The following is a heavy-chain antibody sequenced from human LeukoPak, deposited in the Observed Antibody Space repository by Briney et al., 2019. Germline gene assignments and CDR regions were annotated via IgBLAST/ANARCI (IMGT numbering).Heavy chain of an antibody. CDR3: ARDRYSSSWYHYYYYYGMDV. CDR2: ISAYNGNT. CDR1: GYTFPSYD. J-gene: IGHJ6*02. D-gene: IGHD6-13*01. V-gene: IGHV1-18*01. Sequence: ASVKVSCKASGYTFPSYDISWVRQAPGQGPEWMGWISAYNGNTNYAQKLQGRVTMTTDTSTSTAYMELRSLRSDDTAVYYCARDRYSSSWYHYYYYYGMDVWGQGTTVTVSS.